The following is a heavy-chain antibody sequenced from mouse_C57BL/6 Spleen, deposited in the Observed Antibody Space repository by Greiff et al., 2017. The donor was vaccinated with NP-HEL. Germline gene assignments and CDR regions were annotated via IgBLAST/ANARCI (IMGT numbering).Heavy chain of an antibody. CDR3: ASRGGYDGYYPFAY. V-gene: IGHV1-82*01. Sequence: QVHVKQSGPELVKPGASVTISCKASGYAFSSSWMNWVKQRPGKGLAWIGRIYPGDGDTNYNGKFKGKATLTADKSSSTAYMQLSSLTSEDSAVYFCASRGGYDGYYPFAYWGQGTLVTVSA. J-gene: IGHJ3*01. D-gene: IGHD2-3*01. CDR2: IYPGDGDT. CDR1: GYAFSSSW.